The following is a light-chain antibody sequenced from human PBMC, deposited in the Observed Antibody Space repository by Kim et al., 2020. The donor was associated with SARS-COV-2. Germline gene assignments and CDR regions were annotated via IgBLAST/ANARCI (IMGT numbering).Light chain of an antibody. J-gene: IGLJ3*02. CDR2: DTS. Sequence: GTVPPTCDISAGPVTGYHYPYWIQQKPGQAPRTLIYDTSKTHSWTPARFSGSLIGGKAALTLSGAQPEDEADYYCLLTYGDPRPWVFGGGTKVTVL. CDR3: LLTYGDPRPWV. CDR1: AGPVTGYHY. V-gene: IGLV7-46*01.